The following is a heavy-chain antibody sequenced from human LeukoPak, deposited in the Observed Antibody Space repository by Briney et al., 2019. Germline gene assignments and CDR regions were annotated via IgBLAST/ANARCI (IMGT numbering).Heavy chain of an antibody. CDR2: INPNSGGT. CDR3: ARDLRSSIAAAGRFNY. Sequence: ASVKVSCKASGYTFTGYYMHWVRQAPGQGLEWMGWINPNSGGTNYVQKFQGRVTMTRDTSISTAYMELSRLRSDDTAVYYCARDLRSSIAAAGRFNYWGQGTLVTVSS. V-gene: IGHV1-2*02. J-gene: IGHJ4*02. CDR1: GYTFTGYY. D-gene: IGHD6-13*01.